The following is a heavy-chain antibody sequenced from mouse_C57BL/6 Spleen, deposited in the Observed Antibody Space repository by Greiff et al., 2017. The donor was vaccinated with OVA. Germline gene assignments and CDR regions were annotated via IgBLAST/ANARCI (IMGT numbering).Heavy chain of an antibody. CDR2: IYPGGGGT. CDR3: ARGYGSDY. J-gene: IGHJ2*01. D-gene: IGHD1-1*01. Sequence: VQLQQPGAELVKPGASVKMSCKASGYTFTSYWITWVKQRPGQGLEWIGDIYPGGGGTNYNEKFKSKATLTVDTSSSTAYMQLSSLTSEDAAVYYCARGYGSDYWGQGTTLTVSS. V-gene: IGHV1-55*01. CDR1: GYTFTSYW.